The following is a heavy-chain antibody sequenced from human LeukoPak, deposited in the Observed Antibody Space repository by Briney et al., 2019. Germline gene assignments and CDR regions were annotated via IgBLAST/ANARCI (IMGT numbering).Heavy chain of an antibody. CDR2: IIPIFGTA. D-gene: IGHD1-26*01. V-gene: IGHV1-69*05. Sequence: SVKVSCKASGGTFSSYAISWVRQAPGQGLEWMGRIIPIFGTANYAQKFQGRATITTDESTSTAYMELSSLRSEDTAVYYCARLGGSYHYYYYMDVWGKGTTVTVSS. J-gene: IGHJ6*03. CDR3: ARLGGSYHYYYYMDV. CDR1: GGTFSSYA.